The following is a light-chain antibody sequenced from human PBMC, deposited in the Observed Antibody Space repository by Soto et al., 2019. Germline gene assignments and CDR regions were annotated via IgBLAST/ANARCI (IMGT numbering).Light chain of an antibody. Sequence: DIQMTQSPSTLSASVGDRVTITCRASQSISSWLVWYQQKPGKAPKLLIYDASSLESGVPSRFSGSVSGTEFILTISSLQPDDFATYYCQQYNSYLTFGGGTKVDIK. CDR1: QSISSW. CDR3: QQYNSYLT. J-gene: IGKJ4*01. V-gene: IGKV1-5*01. CDR2: DAS.